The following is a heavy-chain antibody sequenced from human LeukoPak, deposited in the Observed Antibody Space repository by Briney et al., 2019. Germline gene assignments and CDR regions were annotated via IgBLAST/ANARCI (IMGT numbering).Heavy chain of an antibody. CDR1: GGSISSYY. CDR2: IYYSGST. CDR3: ARVGRQWLVDVYWFDP. D-gene: IGHD6-19*01. Sequence: MTSETLSLTCTVSGGSISSYYWSWIRQPPGKGLEWIGYIYYSGSTNYNPSLKSRVTISVDTSKNQFSLKLSAVTAADTAVYYWARVGRQWLVDVYWFDPWGQGTLVTVSS. J-gene: IGHJ5*02. V-gene: IGHV4-59*01.